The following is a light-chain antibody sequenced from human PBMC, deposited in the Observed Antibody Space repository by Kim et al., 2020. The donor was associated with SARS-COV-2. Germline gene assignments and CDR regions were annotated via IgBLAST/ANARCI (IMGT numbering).Light chain of an antibody. CDR2: GAS. CDR1: QSVVNN. CDR3: QQYNTWLYT. Sequence: CVSRRETVTLSCRASQSVVNNLAWYQQKPGQAPRLLIYGASTRATDIPARFSGSGSGTGFTLTISSLQSEDFAVYYCQQYNTWLYTFGQGTKLEI. V-gene: IGKV3-15*01. J-gene: IGKJ2*01.